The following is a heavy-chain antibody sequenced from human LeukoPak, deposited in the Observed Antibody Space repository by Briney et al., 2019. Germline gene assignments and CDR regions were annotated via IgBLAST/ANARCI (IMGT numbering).Heavy chain of an antibody. CDR2: ISYGGSNN. Sequence: GGPLRLSCAASGFTFSSFDMHGVREAPGKGLEWVAVISYGGSNNYYADSVKGRFTISRDNSKNTLYLQMHSLRAEDTAVYYCAKGYYYDSRGYPGEREYYFDYWSQGTLVTVSS. CDR3: AKGYYYDSRGYPGEREYYFDY. D-gene: IGHD3-22*01. CDR1: GFTFSSFD. V-gene: IGHV3-30*18. J-gene: IGHJ4*02.